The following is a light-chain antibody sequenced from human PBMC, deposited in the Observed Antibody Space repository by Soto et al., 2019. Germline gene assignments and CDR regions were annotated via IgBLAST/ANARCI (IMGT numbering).Light chain of an antibody. CDR1: QSISSW. CDR2: DAS. Sequence: DIQMTQSPSTLSASVGDRVTITCRASQSISSWLAWYQQKPGKAPKLLIYDASSLESGVPSRFSGSGSGTEFTLTISSLQPDDFATYYCQQYNSYSLYTFGQWTKLEIK. J-gene: IGKJ2*01. CDR3: QQYNSYSLYT. V-gene: IGKV1-5*01.